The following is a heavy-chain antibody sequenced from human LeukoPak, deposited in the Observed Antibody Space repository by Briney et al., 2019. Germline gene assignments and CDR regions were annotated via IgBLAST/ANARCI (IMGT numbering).Heavy chain of an antibody. Sequence: GGSLRLSCAASGFTFSSYAMNWVRQAPGKGLEWVSVISGSGNSTYYADSVKGRFTISRDNSKNTLYLQMISLRAEDTAVYYCAKDRVGRGVDYDALDIWGQGTMVTVSS. V-gene: IGHV3-23*01. J-gene: IGHJ3*02. CDR1: GFTFSSYA. CDR3: AKDRVGRGVDYDALDI. D-gene: IGHD3-9*01. CDR2: ISGSGNST.